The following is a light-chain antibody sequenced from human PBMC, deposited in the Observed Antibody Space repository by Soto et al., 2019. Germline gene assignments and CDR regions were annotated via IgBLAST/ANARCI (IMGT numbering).Light chain of an antibody. J-gene: IGLJ2*01. CDR1: ISNIGRNT. CDR3: AVWDDSLNGPV. V-gene: IGLV1-44*01. Sequence: QSVVTQSPSASGTPGPRVTISCSGSISNIGRNTVNWYQQFPGTAPKVLIYKNDQRPSGVPDRFSASKSGTSASLAISGLQSEDEADYYCAVWDDSLNGPVFGGGTKLTVL. CDR2: KND.